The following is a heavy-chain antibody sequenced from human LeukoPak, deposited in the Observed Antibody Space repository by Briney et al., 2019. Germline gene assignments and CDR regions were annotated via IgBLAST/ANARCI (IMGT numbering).Heavy chain of an antibody. D-gene: IGHD3-16*01. CDR3: ARDPGGVSDAFDI. CDR2: ISPNGGST. Sequence: GGSLRLSCAASGFTFSVYAMHWVRQAPGKGLEYVSAISPNGGSTYYANSVKGRFTISRDNSKNTLYLQVGSLRAGDMAVYYCARDPGGVSDAFDIWGQGTMVTVSS. V-gene: IGHV3-64*01. J-gene: IGHJ3*02. CDR1: GFTFSVYA.